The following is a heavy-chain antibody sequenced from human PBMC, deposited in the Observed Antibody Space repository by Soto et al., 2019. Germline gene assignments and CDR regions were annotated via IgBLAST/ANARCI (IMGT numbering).Heavy chain of an antibody. CDR2: ISIGSSTI. V-gene: IGHV3-48*02. CDR1: GFTFSSNG. CDR3: ARDWGVYDSDITAHSPLLDS. J-gene: IGHJ4*02. Sequence: PGGSLRLSCEASGFTFSSNGMNWVRQAPGKGLEWVSFISIGSSTIDYADSVRGRFTISRDNAKNSLYLQMDSLRDEDTAVYYCARDWGVYDSDITAHSPLLDSSGQGTPVTVSS. D-gene: IGHD3-22*01.